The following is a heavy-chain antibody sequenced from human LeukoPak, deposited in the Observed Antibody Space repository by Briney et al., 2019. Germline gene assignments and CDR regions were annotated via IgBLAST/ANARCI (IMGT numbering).Heavy chain of an antibody. V-gene: IGHV4-4*07. Sequence: SETLSLTCSVSGDSMYSHYWSFIRQAAGTGLEWIGRIHTSGPTYYNPSLKSRVTLSIDTSMNQFSLRLTSVTAADTAVYYCARGDYYDGGGRNWFDPWGQGTLVTVSP. D-gene: IGHD3-3*01. CDR1: GDSMYSHY. J-gene: IGHJ5*02. CDR3: ARGDYYDGGGRNWFDP. CDR2: IHTSGPT.